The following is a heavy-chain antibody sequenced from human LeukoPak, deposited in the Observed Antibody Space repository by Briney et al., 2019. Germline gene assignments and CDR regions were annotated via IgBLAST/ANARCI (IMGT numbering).Heavy chain of an antibody. V-gene: IGHV3-21*01. D-gene: IGHD3-10*01. CDR2: ISGSSGYI. J-gene: IGHJ5*02. CDR3: ARGLTIEHWFDP. CDR1: GFSFSSYE. Sequence: GGSLRLSCAASGFSFSSYEMNWVRQAPGKGLEWDSSISGSSGYIYYADSVKGRFTISRDNAKNSLYLQMNSLRAEDTAVYYCARGLTIEHWFDPWGQGTLVTVSS.